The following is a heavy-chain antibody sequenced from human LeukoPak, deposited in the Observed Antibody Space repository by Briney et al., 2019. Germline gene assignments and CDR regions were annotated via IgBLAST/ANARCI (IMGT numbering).Heavy chain of an antibody. CDR3: ARVPTFYDTQRGDI. V-gene: IGHV4-30-2*01. CDR2: IYDRGPA. J-gene: IGHJ3*02. D-gene: IGHD2/OR15-2a*01. Sequence: SQTLSLTCTVSGYAITSGGFSWNWIREPPGKGLEWIGCIYDRGPAYYNPSLKSRFTISVDRPKNQFFLNVTSLTAADTAVYYCARVPTFYDTQRGDIWGQGTMVTVSS. CDR1: GYAITSGGFS.